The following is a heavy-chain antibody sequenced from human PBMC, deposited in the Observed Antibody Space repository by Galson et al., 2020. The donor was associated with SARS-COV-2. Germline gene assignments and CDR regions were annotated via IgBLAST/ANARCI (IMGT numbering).Heavy chain of an antibody. CDR3: AKMAREVGMDV. D-gene: IGHD3-10*01. J-gene: IGHJ6*02. V-gene: IGHV3-30*18. CDR1: GFTFSSYG. CDR2: ISYDGSNK. Sequence: GGSLRLSCAASGFTFSSYGMHWVRQAPGKGLEWVAVISYDGSNKYYADSVKGRFTISRDNSKNTLYLQMNSLRAEDTAVYYCAKMAREVGMDVWGQGTTVTVSS.